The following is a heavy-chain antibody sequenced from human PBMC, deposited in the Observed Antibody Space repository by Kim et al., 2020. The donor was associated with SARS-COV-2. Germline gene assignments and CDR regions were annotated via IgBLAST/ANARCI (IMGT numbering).Heavy chain of an antibody. V-gene: IGHV3-7*01. CDR1: GFTFSSYW. J-gene: IGHJ4*02. CDR3: ARDPQRGFYDY. Sequence: GGSLRLSCVGSGFTFSSYWMAWVRQAPGKGLEWVANIRQDGSEKNHVDPVKGRFTISRDNAKNSLYLQMNSLRVEDTAVYYCARDPQRGFYDYWGQGSPVTVSS. CDR2: IRQDGSEK.